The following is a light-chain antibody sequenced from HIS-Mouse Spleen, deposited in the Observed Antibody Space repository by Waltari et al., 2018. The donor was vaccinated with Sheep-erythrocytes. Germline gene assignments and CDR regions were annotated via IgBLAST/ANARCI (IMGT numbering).Light chain of an antibody. CDR1: SSDVGGYNY. CDR3: CSYAGSYNQV. Sequence: QSALTQPRSVSGSPGQSVTISCTGTSSDVGGYNYVSWYQQHPGKAPKLTIYDVSKRPSGVPDRFSGSKSGNTAALTISGLQAEDEADYYCCSYAGSYNQVFATGTKVTVL. J-gene: IGLJ1*01. V-gene: IGLV2-11*01. CDR2: DVS.